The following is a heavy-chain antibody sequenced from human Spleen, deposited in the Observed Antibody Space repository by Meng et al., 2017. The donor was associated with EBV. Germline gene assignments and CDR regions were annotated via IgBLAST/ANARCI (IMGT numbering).Heavy chain of an antibody. Sequence: QRHLQQWAAALLTPAGTISLTCAVSGGSIRSSNWWSWVRHPPGKGLEWIGEIYHSGSTNYNPSLKSRVTISVDKSKNQFSLKLSSVTAADTAVYYCARDGSGSGTDFDYWGQGTLVTVSS. J-gene: IGHJ4*02. D-gene: IGHD1-1*01. CDR3: ARDGSGSGTDFDY. CDR1: GGSIRSSNW. CDR2: IYHSGST. V-gene: IGHV4-4*02.